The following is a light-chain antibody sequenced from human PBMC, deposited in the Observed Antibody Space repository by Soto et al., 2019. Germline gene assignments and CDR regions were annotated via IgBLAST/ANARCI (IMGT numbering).Light chain of an antibody. J-gene: IGKJ4*01. CDR1: ESVSSN. CDR3: QQYNDWPLT. V-gene: IGKV3-15*01. Sequence: EIVMTQSPATLSVSPGERATLSCRASESVSSNLAWHQQKPGQAPRLLIYGASTRATGIPARFSGSGSGTEFTLTISSLQSEDFAVYYCQQYNDWPLTFGGGTKVDSK. CDR2: GAS.